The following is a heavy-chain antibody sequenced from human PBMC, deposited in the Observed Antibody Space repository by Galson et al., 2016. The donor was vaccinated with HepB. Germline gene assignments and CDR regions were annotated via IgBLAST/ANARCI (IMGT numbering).Heavy chain of an antibody. Sequence: SLRLSCAASGFTFSGNGMNWVRQAPGKGLEWVSSISVSSSYIYYADSVKGRFTISRDNAKNSLYLQMNSLRAEDTAVYYCARDNPHGDYVGNYHYYGMDVWGQGTTVTVSS. CDR3: ARDNPHGDYVGNYHYYGMDV. V-gene: IGHV3-21*01. CDR2: ISVSSSYI. J-gene: IGHJ6*02. CDR1: GFTFSGNG. D-gene: IGHD4-17*01.